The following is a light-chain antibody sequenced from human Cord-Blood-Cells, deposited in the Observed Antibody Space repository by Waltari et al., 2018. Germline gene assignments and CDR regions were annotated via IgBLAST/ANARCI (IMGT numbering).Light chain of an antibody. CDR2: DAS. CDR3: QQRSNWPWT. Sequence: EIVLTQSPATLSLSPGERATLSCRASQRVSRYLAWYQQKPGQAPRLLIYDASNRATGIPARFSGSGSGTDFTLTISSLEPEDFAVYYCQQRSNWPWTFGQGTKVEIK. CDR1: QRVSRY. J-gene: IGKJ1*01. V-gene: IGKV3-11*01.